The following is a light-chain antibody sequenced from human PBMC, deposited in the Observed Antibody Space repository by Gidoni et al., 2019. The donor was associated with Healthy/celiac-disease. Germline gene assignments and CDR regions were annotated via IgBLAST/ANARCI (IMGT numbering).Light chain of an antibody. V-gene: IGLV3-25*03. J-gene: IGLJ3*02. CDR3: QSADSSGTWV. Sequence: SYELPQPPSVSVSPGQTARITCSGDALPKQYAYWYQQKPGQAPVLVIYKDSERPSGIPERFSGSSSGTTVTLTISGVQAEDEADYYSQSADSSGTWVFGGGTKLTVL. CDR2: KDS. CDR1: ALPKQY.